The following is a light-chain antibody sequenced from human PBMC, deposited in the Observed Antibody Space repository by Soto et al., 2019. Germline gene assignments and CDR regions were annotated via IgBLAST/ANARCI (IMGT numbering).Light chain of an antibody. CDR1: HSVSRY. Sequence: IVLTQSPATLSLSPGERATLSCRASHSVSRYLAWYQQKPGQAPRLLIYDASNRATGIPARFSGSGSGTDFTLTISRLEPEDFAVYYCQQRSNWPITFGQGTRLEIK. J-gene: IGKJ5*01. V-gene: IGKV3-11*01. CDR3: QQRSNWPIT. CDR2: DAS.